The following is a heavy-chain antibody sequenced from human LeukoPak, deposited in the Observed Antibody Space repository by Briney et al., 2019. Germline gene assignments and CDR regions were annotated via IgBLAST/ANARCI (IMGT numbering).Heavy chain of an antibody. CDR1: GFMFRNYA. D-gene: IGHD5-12*01. Sequence: GGSLRLSCAASGFMFRNYAMHWVRQAPGKGLEWVAVIWYDGSNKYYADSVKGRFTISRDNSKNTLYLQMNSLRAEDTAVYYCARDSGYDGGFDYWGQGTLVTVSS. CDR3: ARDSGYDGGFDY. V-gene: IGHV3-33*08. J-gene: IGHJ4*02. CDR2: IWYDGSNK.